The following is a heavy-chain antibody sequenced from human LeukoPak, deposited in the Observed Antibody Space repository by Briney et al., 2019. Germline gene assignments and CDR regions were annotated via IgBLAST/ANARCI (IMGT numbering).Heavy chain of an antibody. V-gene: IGHV3-53*01. Sequence: GGSLRLSCAASGFTFSSSAMSWVRQAPGKGLEWVSVIYSGGSTYYADSVKGRFTISRDNSKNTLYLQMNSLRAEDTAVYYCARVRGDDCYPNYWGQGTLVTVSS. CDR1: GFTFSSSA. D-gene: IGHD2-21*02. CDR3: ARVRGDDCYPNY. J-gene: IGHJ4*02. CDR2: IYSGGST.